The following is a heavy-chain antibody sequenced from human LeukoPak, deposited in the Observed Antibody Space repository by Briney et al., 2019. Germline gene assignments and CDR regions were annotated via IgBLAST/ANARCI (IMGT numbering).Heavy chain of an antibody. J-gene: IGHJ6*02. CDR1: GGIFSSYT. V-gene: IGHV1-69*02. CDR2: IIPMVDIA. D-gene: IGHD1-26*01. CDR3: ARARSIVGATGALYNGMDV. Sequence: SVKVFCKASGGIFSSYTITWVRQAPGQGLEWMGRIIPMVDIANYAQNFQGRVTITADKSTSTAYMELTSLRSEDTAVYYCARARSIVGATGALYNGMDVWGQGTTVTVSS.